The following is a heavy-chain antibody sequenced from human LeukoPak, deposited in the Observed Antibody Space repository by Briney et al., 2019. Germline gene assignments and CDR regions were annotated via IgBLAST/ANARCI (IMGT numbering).Heavy chain of an antibody. V-gene: IGHV1-69*13. CDR3: ARASRRSGYYYDYYYMDV. D-gene: IGHD3-22*01. CDR2: IIPIFGTA. Sequence: SVKVSCKASGGTFSSYAISWVRQAPGQGLEWMGGIIPIFGTANYAQKFQGRVTITADESTSTAYMELSSLRSEDTAVYYCARASRRSGYYYDYYYMDVWGKGTTVTISS. J-gene: IGHJ6*03. CDR1: GGTFSSYA.